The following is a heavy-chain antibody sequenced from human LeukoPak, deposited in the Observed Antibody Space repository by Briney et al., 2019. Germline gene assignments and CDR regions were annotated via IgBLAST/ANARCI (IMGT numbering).Heavy chain of an antibody. D-gene: IGHD3-22*01. Sequence: SETLSLTCAVYGGSFSGHYWSWIRQPPGKGLEWIGEINHSGSTNYHPSLKSRVTISVDPSKNQVSLQLSSVTAADTAVYYGAIGQPWYYYDSSGYYYYYWGQGTLVTVSS. CDR2: INHSGST. J-gene: IGHJ4*02. V-gene: IGHV4-34*01. CDR3: AIGQPWYYYDSSGYYYYY. CDR1: GGSFSGHY.